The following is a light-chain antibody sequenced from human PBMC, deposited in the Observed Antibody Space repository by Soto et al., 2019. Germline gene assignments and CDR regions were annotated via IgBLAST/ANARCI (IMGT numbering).Light chain of an antibody. CDR3: QQYNNWPRT. Sequence: EIVMTQSPATLSVSPGERATLSCRASQSVSSDLAWYHQKPGQAPRLHIYGASTRATGIPARFSGSGSGTEFTLTINSLQSEDFAVYYCQQYNNWPRTFGQGTKVEIK. V-gene: IGKV3-15*01. CDR2: GAS. J-gene: IGKJ1*01. CDR1: QSVSSD.